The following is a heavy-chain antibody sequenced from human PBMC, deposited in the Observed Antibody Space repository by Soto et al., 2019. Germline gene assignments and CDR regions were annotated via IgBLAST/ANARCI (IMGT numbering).Heavy chain of an antibody. V-gene: IGHV4-59*01. CDR2: VYYTGST. CDR3: AKDLYSSGFGPNYYYYYGMDV. Sequence: XETLSLTCSVSGGSISGSYWSWIRQSPGKGLEWLGYVYYTGSTNYSPSLRSRVSISVDTSKNEFSLRLSSVTAADTAVYYCAKDLYSSGFGPNYYYYYGMDVWGQGTTVTVSS. CDR1: GGSISGSY. D-gene: IGHD6-19*01. J-gene: IGHJ6*02.